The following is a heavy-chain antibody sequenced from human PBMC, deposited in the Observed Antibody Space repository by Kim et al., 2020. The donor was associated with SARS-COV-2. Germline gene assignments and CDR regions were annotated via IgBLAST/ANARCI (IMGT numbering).Heavy chain of an antibody. D-gene: IGHD3-10*01. J-gene: IGHJ4*02. Sequence: KGRFTIARDHAKNSLYLQMNSRRAEDTAVYYCAREWWYYYGSGSYSFDYWGQGTLVTVSS. CDR3: AREWWYYYGSGSYSFDY. V-gene: IGHV3-11*06.